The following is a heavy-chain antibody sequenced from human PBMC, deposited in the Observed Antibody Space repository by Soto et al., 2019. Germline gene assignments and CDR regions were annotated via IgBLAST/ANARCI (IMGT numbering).Heavy chain of an antibody. CDR3: AREDPVEMATMAAAFDT. CDR2: IIPIFGTA. J-gene: IGHJ3*02. CDR1: GGTFSSYA. Sequence: GASVKVSCKASGGTFSSYAISWVRQAPGQGLEWMGGIIPIFGTANYAQKFQGRVTITADKSTSTAYMELSSLRSEDTAVYYCAREDPVEMATMAAAFDTWGQGTMVTVSS. V-gene: IGHV1-69*06. D-gene: IGHD5-12*01.